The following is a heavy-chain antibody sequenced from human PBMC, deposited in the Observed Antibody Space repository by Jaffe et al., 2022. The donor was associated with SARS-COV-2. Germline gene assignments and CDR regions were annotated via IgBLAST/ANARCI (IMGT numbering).Heavy chain of an antibody. V-gene: IGHV3-23*01. CDR1: GFTFSSYA. CDR3: AKDRGDYDFWSGYYAFDY. Sequence: EVQLLESGGGLVQPGGSLRLSCAASGFTFSSYAMSWVRQAPGKGLEWVSAISGSGGSTYYADSVKGRFTISRDNSKNTLYLQMNSLRAEDTAVYYCAKDRGDYDFWSGYYAFDYWGQGTLVTVSS. CDR2: ISGSGGST. D-gene: IGHD3-3*01. J-gene: IGHJ4*02.